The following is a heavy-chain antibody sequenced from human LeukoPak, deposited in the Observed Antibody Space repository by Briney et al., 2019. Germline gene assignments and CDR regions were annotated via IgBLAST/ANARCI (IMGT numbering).Heavy chain of an antibody. CDR3: ARDYSSSSQYAFDI. CDR2: IYYSGST. V-gene: IGHV4-59*01. J-gene: IGHJ3*02. Sequence: TPSETLSLTCTVSGGSISRYYWSWIRQPPGKGLEWIGYIYYSGSTNHNPSLKSRVTISLDTSKNQFSLKLSSVTAADTAVYYCARDYSSSSQYAFDIWGQGTMVTVSS. CDR1: GGSISRYY. D-gene: IGHD6-13*01.